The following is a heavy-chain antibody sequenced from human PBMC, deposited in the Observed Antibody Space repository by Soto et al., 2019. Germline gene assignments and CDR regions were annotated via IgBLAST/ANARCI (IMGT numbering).Heavy chain of an antibody. V-gene: IGHV1-3*01. CDR1: GYTLTDYA. J-gene: IGHJ4*02. Sequence: QVQLVQSGGEVKKPGASVRVSCKPSGYTLTDYAIHWVRQAAGQRREWLAWIDPGSGKATYSQKVQGRLIITRDNSASTFYMDLSSLTYDDTAVYFCTGDLNGGNPFDYWGQGALVTVSS. CDR3: TGDLNGGNPFDY. D-gene: IGHD2-8*01. CDR2: IDPGSGKA.